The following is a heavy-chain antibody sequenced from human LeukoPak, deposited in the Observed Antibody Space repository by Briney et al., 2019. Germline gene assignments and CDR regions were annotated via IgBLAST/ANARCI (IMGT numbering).Heavy chain of an antibody. D-gene: IGHD3-16*01. CDR1: GYTFKGYY. V-gene: IGHV1-2*02. Sequence: ASVKVSCKASGYTFKGYYIHWIRRAPGQGLEWMGWINPNSGGTNYAQRFQGRVTLTKDTSISTAYMELSSLISDDTAVYFCARGITVSSVGAFDTWGQGTVVTVSS. CDR2: INPNSGGT. CDR3: ARGITVSSVGAFDT. J-gene: IGHJ3*02.